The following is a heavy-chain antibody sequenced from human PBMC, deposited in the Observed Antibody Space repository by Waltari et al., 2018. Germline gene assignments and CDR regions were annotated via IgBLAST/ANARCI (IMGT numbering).Heavy chain of an antibody. Sequence: QVQLQQWGAGLLKPSETLSLTCAVYGGSFSGYYWSWIRQPPGKGLEWIGEINHSGSTNYNPSLKSRVTISVDTSKNQFSLKLSSVTAADTAVYYCARALIAAAGDDAFDIWGQGTMVTVSS. D-gene: IGHD6-13*01. V-gene: IGHV4-34*01. CDR3: ARALIAAAGDDAFDI. CDR1: GGSFSGYY. J-gene: IGHJ3*02. CDR2: INHSGST.